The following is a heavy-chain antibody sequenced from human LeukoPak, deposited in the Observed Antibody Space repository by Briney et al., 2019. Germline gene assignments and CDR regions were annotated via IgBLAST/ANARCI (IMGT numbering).Heavy chain of an antibody. D-gene: IGHD3-3*01. CDR2: IIGSGGST. Sequence: KPGGSLTLSCSPSGFTFSSYAMGWVRPAPGKGLEWVSSIIGSGGSTYHPDSVKGRFTISRDNSKNTLYLKMNSLRAEDTAVSYCAKADVLRFLAWSQYYYYYYMDVWGKGTTVTVSS. J-gene: IGHJ6*03. CDR1: GFTFSSYA. CDR3: AKADVLRFLAWSQYYYYYYMDV. V-gene: IGHV3-23*01.